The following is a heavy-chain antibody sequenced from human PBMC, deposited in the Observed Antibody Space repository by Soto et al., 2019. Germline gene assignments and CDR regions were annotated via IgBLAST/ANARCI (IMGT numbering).Heavy chain of an antibody. Sequence: QVQLQESGPGLVKPSQTLSLTCTVSGGSISSGGYYWSWIRQHPGKGLEWIGYIYYSGSTYYNPSLQSRFTISVDTSKNQFSLKLSSVTAADTAVYYCARDREIDTAMALYNWFDPWGQGTLVTVSS. CDR1: GGSISSGGYY. J-gene: IGHJ5*02. CDR2: IYYSGST. CDR3: ARDREIDTAMALYNWFDP. V-gene: IGHV4-31*03. D-gene: IGHD5-18*01.